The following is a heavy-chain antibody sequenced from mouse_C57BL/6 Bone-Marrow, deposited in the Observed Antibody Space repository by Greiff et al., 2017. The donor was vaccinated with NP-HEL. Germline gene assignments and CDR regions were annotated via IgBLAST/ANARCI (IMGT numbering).Heavy chain of an antibody. J-gene: IGHJ4*01. V-gene: IGHV1-66*01. Sequence: VQLQQSGPELVKPGASVKISCKASGYSFTSYYIHWVKQRPGQGLEWIGWLYPGSGNTKYNEKFKGKATLTADTSSSTAYMQLSSLTSEDSAVYYCARKGYGNFYAMDYWGQGTSVTVSS. CDR2: LYPGSGNT. D-gene: IGHD2-10*02. CDR3: ARKGYGNFYAMDY. CDR1: GYSFTSYY.